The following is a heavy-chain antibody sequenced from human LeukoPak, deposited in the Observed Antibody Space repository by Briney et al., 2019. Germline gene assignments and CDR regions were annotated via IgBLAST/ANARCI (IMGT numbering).Heavy chain of an antibody. CDR1: GGSISSGGYS. D-gene: IGHD3-9*01. Sequence: SETLSLTCAVSGGSISSGGYSRSWGRQPPGKGLEWIGYIYNSGSTYNNPSLTSRVTISVDRSKNQCSLKLSSVTAADTAVYYCASSPTYYDILTGYYLDAFDIWGQGTMVTVSS. V-gene: IGHV4-30-2*01. CDR2: IYNSGST. CDR3: ASSPTYYDILTGYYLDAFDI. J-gene: IGHJ3*02.